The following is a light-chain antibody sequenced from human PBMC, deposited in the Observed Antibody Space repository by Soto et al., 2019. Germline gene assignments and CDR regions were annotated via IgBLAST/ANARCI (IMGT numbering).Light chain of an antibody. Sequence: EIVMTQSPATLSVSPGERATLSCTASQSVSSNLAWYQQKPAQAPRLLIYGAYTGATGIQARFSGSGSGTEFTLTISSLQSEDFAVYYCKQYDNWPITFGQGTRLEI. V-gene: IGKV3-15*01. CDR3: KQYDNWPIT. CDR1: QSVSSN. J-gene: IGKJ5*01. CDR2: GAY.